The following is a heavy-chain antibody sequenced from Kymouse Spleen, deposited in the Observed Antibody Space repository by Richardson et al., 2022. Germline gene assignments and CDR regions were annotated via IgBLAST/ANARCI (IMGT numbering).Heavy chain of an antibody. Sequence: EVQLVESGGGLVQPGGSLKLSCAASGFTFSGSAMHWVRQASGKGLEWVGRIRSKANSYATAYAASVKGRFTISRDDSKNTAYLQMNSLKTEDTAVYYCTLYSSFNWFDPWGQGTLVTVSS. D-gene: IGHD6-6*01. CDR2: IRSKANSYAT. CDR1: GFTFSGSA. CDR3: TLYSSFNWFDP. J-gene: IGHJ5*02. V-gene: IGHV3-73*02.